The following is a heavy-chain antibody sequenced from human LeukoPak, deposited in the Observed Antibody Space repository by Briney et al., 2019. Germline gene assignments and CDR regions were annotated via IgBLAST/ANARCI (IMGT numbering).Heavy chain of an antibody. J-gene: IGHJ4*02. CDR3: ARGDRIAAAGT. Sequence: SETLSFTCAGYGGSFSGYYWSWIRQAPGKGLEGIGEINHSGSTNYNPSLKSRVTISVDPSKNQYSLKLSSVTPADTAVYYCARGDRIAAAGTWGQGTLVTVPS. V-gene: IGHV4-34*01. CDR1: GGSFSGYY. D-gene: IGHD6-13*01. CDR2: INHSGST.